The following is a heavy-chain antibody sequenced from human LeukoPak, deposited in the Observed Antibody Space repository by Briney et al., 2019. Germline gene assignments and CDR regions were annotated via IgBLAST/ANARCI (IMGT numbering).Heavy chain of an antibody. D-gene: IGHD5-24*01. CDR1: GFTFSSYA. CDR3: AKENGEDGYKPYYFDY. Sequence: GGSLRVSCAASGFTFSSYAKSWVRQAPGKGLEWVSAISGSGGRTYYADSVKGRFTISRDNSKNTLYLQMNSLRAEDTAVYYCAKENGEDGYKPYYFDYWGQGTLVTVSS. J-gene: IGHJ4*02. V-gene: IGHV3-23*01. CDR2: ISGSGGRT.